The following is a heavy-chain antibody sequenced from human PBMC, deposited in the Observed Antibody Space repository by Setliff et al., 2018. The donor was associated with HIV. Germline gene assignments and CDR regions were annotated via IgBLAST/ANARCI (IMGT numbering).Heavy chain of an antibody. J-gene: IGHJ5*02. CDR3: ARDRSVAVLYNSFDP. D-gene: IGHD6-19*01. CDR2: FDPEDGET. CDR1: GYTLSELS. V-gene: IGHV1-24*01. Sequence: ASVKVSCKVSGYTLSELSMHWVRQAPGEGLEWMGGFDPEDGETIYAEKFQGRVTMTEDTATETAYMELSSLRSEDAAVYYCARDRSVAVLYNSFDPWGQGTLVTVSS.